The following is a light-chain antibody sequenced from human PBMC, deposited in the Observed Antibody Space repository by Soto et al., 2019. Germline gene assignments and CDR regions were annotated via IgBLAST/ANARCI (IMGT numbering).Light chain of an antibody. V-gene: IGLV1-44*01. CDR2: SSN. CDR1: TANIGSNT. J-gene: IGLJ1*01. Sequence: QSVLTQPPSVSETPGQRVTISCFGSTANIGSNTVSWYQTLPGTAPKLLVFSSNLRASGVPDRFSGSKSGTSASLVISGLQSEDEGNYYCASWDNSLNGFFVFGTGTKLTVL. CDR3: ASWDNSLNGFFV.